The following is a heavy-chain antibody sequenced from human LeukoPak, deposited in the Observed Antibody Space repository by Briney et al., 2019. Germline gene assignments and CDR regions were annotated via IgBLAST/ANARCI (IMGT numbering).Heavy chain of an antibody. D-gene: IGHD3-10*01. CDR1: GFAFSNYG. Sequence: PGGSLRLSCAASGFAFSNYGLHWVRQAPGKGLEWVAFIQYDGSNKFHTDSVKGRFTISRDNSKNTLFLQMNSLRAEDTAVYYCAKPGGRVGESLNGIDYWGQETLVTVS. CDR2: IQYDGSNK. V-gene: IGHV3-30*02. CDR3: AKPGGRVGESLNGIDY. J-gene: IGHJ4*02.